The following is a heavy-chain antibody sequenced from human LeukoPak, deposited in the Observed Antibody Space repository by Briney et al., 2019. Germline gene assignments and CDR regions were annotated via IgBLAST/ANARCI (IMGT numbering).Heavy chain of an antibody. J-gene: IGHJ3*02. CDR3: ARTVTRSHDAFDI. D-gene: IGHD4-17*01. CDR1: GASVSSGDHH. V-gene: IGHV4-30-4*08. CDR2: IYYSGST. Sequence: SETLSLTCIVSGASVSSGDHHWSWIRQPPGKGLEWIGYIYYSGSTYYNPSLKSRVTISVDTSKNQFSLKLSSVTAADTAVYYCARTVTRSHDAFDIWGQGAMVTVSS.